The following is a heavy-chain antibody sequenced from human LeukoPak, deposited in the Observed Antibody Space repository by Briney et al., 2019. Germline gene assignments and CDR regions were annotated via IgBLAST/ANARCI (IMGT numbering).Heavy chain of an antibody. Sequence: GGSLKLSCAASGFTFSSYAMSWVRQAPGKGLEWVAAISGSGSPTHYVDSVKGRFTISRDNSKSTLYLQMNSLRVEDTAVYYCARDSMGSFLFDPWGQGTLVTVSS. D-gene: IGHD1-26*01. J-gene: IGHJ5*02. CDR1: GFTFSSYA. V-gene: IGHV3-23*01. CDR3: ARDSMGSFLFDP. CDR2: ISGSGSPT.